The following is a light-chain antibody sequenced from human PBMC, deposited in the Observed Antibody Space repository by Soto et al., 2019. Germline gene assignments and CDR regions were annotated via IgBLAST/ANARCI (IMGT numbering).Light chain of an antibody. CDR3: QQYDSYPLT. CDR1: QSINNL. J-gene: IGKJ4*01. Sequence: DVQMTQPPSTLSASVGDRVTITCRARQSINNLLAWYQQKPGKAPKFLIYGVSTLESGVPSRFSGSGSGTEFTLTISSLQPEDFATYYCQQYDSYPLTFGGGPRVEI. V-gene: IGKV1-5*01. CDR2: GVS.